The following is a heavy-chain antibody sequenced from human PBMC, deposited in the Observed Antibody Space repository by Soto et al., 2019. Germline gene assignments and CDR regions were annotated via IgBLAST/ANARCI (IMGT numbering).Heavy chain of an antibody. CDR1: GFTFSSYA. D-gene: IGHD1-26*01. J-gene: IGHJ3*02. V-gene: IGHV3-23*01. Sequence: GGSLRLSCAASGFTFSSYAMSWVRQAPGKGLEWVSAISGSGGSTYYADSVKGRFTISRDNSKNMLYLQMNSLRAEDTAVYYCAKDGNGGGSYYFGAFDIWGQGTMVTVSS. CDR3: AKDGNGGGSYYFGAFDI. CDR2: ISGSGGST.